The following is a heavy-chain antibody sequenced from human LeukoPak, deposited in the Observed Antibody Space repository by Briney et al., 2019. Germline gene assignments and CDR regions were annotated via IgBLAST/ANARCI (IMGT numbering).Heavy chain of an antibody. V-gene: IGHV4-39*07. CDR1: GGSISSSSYY. J-gene: IGHJ3*02. CDR3: ARVAYYYDSSGYYYNAFDI. CDR2: IYYSGST. D-gene: IGHD3-22*01. Sequence: PSETLSLTCTVSGGSISSSSYYWGWIRQPPGKGLEWIGSIYYSGSTYYNPSLKSRVTISVDTSKNQFSLKLSSVTAADTAVYYCARVAYYYDSSGYYYNAFDIWGQGTMATVSS.